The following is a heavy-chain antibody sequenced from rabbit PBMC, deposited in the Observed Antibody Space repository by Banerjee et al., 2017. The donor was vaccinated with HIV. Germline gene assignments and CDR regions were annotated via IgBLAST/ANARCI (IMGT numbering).Heavy chain of an antibody. CDR3: ARSDAGSNYGYFNL. D-gene: IGHD8-1*01. CDR2: MDTGSSGHT. CDR1: GFSFSSGYD. V-gene: IGHV1S45*01. J-gene: IGHJ4*01. Sequence: QEQLEESGGDLVKPGASLTLTCTASGFSFSSGYDMCWVRQAPGKGLEWIGCMDTGSSGHTYYASWAKGRFTISKTSSTTVTLQLTSLTAADTATYFCARSDAGSNYGYFNLWGQGTLVTVS.